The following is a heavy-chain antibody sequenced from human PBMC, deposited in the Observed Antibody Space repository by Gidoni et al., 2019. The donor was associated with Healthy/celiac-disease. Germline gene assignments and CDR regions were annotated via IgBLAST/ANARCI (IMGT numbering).Heavy chain of an antibody. D-gene: IGHD3-16*01. CDR1: GFTFSSYA. CDR2: ISYDGSNK. Sequence: QVQLVESGGGVVQPGRSLRISCAASGFTFSSYAMHWVRQAPGKGLEWVAVISYDGSNKYYADSVKGRFTISRDNSKNTLYLQMNSLRAEDTAVYYCARDLRESPDYWGQGTLVTVSS. V-gene: IGHV3-30-3*01. J-gene: IGHJ4*02. CDR3: ARDLRESPDY.